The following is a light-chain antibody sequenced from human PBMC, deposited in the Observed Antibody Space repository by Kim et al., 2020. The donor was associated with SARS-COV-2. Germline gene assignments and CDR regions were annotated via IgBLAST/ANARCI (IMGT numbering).Light chain of an antibody. J-gene: IGKJ1*01. CDR3: QQYDVYPRT. V-gene: IGKV1-16*01. CDR1: QGIANK. Sequence: ASVGDRVIMTCRASQGIANKLVWYQQKPGKAPNSLIYAASSLESGVPSRFSGSGSGTDFTLTISSLQPEDYATYYCQQYDVYPRTFGQGTKVEIK. CDR2: AAS.